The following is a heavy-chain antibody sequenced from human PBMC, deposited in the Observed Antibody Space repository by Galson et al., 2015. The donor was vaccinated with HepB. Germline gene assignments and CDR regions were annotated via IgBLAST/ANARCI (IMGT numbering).Heavy chain of an antibody. CDR1: GVSIGLYY. D-gene: IGHD3-22*01. V-gene: IGHV4-59*01. J-gene: IGHJ4*02. Sequence: QVQLQQSGPGLVKPSETLSLTCSVSGVSIGLYYWSWIRQPPGTRPEWNVHLNYLGRAGSSTTLKRRVTIPLDTSKIQFTLKLSSVTAADTAVYYCARGHYYDSSGSPYFFDYWGLGTLVTVSS. CDR3: ARGHYYDSSGSPYFFDY. CDR2: LNYLGRA.